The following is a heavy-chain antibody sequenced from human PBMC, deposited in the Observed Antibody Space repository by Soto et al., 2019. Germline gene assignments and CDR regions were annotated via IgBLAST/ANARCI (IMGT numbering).Heavy chain of an antibody. D-gene: IGHD3-22*01. CDR2: IWYDGSNK. V-gene: IGHV3-33*01. CDR3: GGSGYYGYYGMDV. Sequence: PGGSLRLSCAASGFTFSSYGMHWVRQAPGKGLEWVAVIWYDGSNKYYADSVKGRFTISRDNSKNTLYLQMNSLRAEDTAVYYCGGSGYYGYYGMDVWGQGTTVTVSS. J-gene: IGHJ6*02. CDR1: GFTFSSYG.